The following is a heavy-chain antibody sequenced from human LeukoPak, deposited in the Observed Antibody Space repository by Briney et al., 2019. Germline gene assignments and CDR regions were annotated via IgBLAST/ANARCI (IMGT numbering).Heavy chain of an antibody. Sequence: SETLSLTCTVSGGSISSSSYYWGWIRQPPGKGLEWIGSIYYSGSTYYNPSLKSRVTISVDTSKNQFSLNLNSVTAADTAVYYCARSGSSGYDQRGLWYYYYYMDVWGKGTTVTVS. CDR3: ARSGSSGYDQRGLWYYYYYMDV. V-gene: IGHV4-39*07. J-gene: IGHJ6*03. CDR2: IYYSGST. CDR1: GGSISSSSYY. D-gene: IGHD5-12*01.